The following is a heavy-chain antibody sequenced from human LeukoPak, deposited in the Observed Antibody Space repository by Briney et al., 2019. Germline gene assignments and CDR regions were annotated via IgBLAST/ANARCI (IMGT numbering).Heavy chain of an antibody. J-gene: IGHJ3*02. D-gene: IGHD6-19*01. V-gene: IGHV1-2*02. CDR1: GYTFTGYY. Sequence: GASVKVSCKASGYTFTGYYMHWVRQAPGQGLEWMGWINPNSGGTDYAQKFQGRVTMTRDTSISTAYMELSRLRSDDTAVYYCARVASRQWLVRDSAFDIWGQGTMVTVSS. CDR3: ARVASRQWLVRDSAFDI. CDR2: INPNSGGT.